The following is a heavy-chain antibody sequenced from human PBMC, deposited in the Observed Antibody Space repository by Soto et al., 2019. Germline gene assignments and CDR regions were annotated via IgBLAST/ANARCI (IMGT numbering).Heavy chain of an antibody. D-gene: IGHD3-16*01. V-gene: IGHV4-31*03. CDR3: AKSLGGGFQPLRWFGP. CDR2: IYHNGST. CDR1: GGPIVTGGYY. J-gene: IGHJ5*02. Sequence: QVQLQESGPGLVKPSQTLSLTCSVSGGPIVTGGYYWNWIRQHPGEGLEWIGNIYHNGSTYYNPSINSRVHISVDTSKNQFSLRLSSVTAADTAVYYCAKSLGGGFQPLRWFGPWGQGTLVTVSS.